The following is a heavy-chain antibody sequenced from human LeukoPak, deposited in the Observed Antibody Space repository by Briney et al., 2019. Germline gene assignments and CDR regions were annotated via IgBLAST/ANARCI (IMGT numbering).Heavy chain of an antibody. V-gene: IGHV3-30*02. CDR3: AKDPGRGFDY. Sequence: GGSLRLSCAASGFSFTSYGMHWVRQAPGKGLEWVTFIRSGGSNNYYSDSVKGRFTISRDNSKNTLYLQMNSLRAEDTAVYYCAKDPGRGFDYWGQGTLVTVSS. J-gene: IGHJ4*02. CDR1: GFSFTSYG. D-gene: IGHD3-10*01. CDR2: IRSGGSNN.